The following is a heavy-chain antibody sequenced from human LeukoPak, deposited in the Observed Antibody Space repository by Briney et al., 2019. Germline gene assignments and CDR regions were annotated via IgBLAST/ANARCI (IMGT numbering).Heavy chain of an antibody. CDR1: GFTLSSYW. D-gene: IGHD3-3*01. V-gene: IGHV3-23*01. CDR2: ICVNGAGT. Sequence: GGCLRLSRAPSGFTLSSYWMSWGRPTPGGGVGWGSGICVNGAGTYYADFMKGRFTISRDNSKNTLYLQMNSLRAEDTAVYYCATKRGGPFPFDYWGQGTLVTVSS. J-gene: IGHJ4*02. CDR3: ATKRGGPFPFDY.